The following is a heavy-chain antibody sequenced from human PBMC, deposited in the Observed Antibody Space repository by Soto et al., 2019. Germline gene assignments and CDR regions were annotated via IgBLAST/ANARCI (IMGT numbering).Heavy chain of an antibody. Sequence: GGSLRLSCAASGFTVSSYAMSWVRQAPGKGLEWVSAISGSGGSTYYADSVKGRFTISRDNSKNTLYLQMNSLRAEDTAVYYCAKDHGPIVGATSFDYWGQGTLVTVSS. CDR1: GFTVSSYA. CDR2: ISGSGGST. D-gene: IGHD1-26*01. J-gene: IGHJ4*02. V-gene: IGHV3-23*01. CDR3: AKDHGPIVGATSFDY.